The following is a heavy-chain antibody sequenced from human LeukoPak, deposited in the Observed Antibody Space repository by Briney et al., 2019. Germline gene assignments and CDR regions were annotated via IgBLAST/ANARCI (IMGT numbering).Heavy chain of an antibody. Sequence: SETLSLTCTVSGDSISSGTYYWGWIRQPPGKGLEWIGSIYNSGSTYYNPSLKSRVILSVDTSKNQFSLNLKSVTAADTAVYYCARLGDQYSSSFNWFDPWGQGTLVTVSS. CDR1: GDSISSGTYY. J-gene: IGHJ5*02. CDR3: ARLGDQYSSSFNWFDP. CDR2: IYNSGST. D-gene: IGHD6-13*01. V-gene: IGHV4-39*01.